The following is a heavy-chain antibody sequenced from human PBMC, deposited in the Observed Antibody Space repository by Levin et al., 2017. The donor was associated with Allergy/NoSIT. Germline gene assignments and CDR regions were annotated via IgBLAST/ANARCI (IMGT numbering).Heavy chain of an antibody. CDR2: IYTSGST. Sequence: PSETLSLTCTVSGGSISSGSYYWSWIRQPAGKGLEWIGRIYTSGSTNYNPSLKSRVTISVDTSKNQFSLKLSSVTAADTAVYYCARCNSLVNYYGSGRGYYYDDYMDVWGKGTTVTVSS. J-gene: IGHJ6*03. CDR3: ARCNSLVNYYGSGRGYYYDDYMDV. CDR1: GGSISSGSYY. D-gene: IGHD3-10*01. V-gene: IGHV4-61*02.